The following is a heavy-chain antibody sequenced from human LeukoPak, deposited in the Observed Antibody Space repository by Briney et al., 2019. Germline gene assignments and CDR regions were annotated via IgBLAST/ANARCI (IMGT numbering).Heavy chain of an antibody. Sequence: VASVKVSCKASVPTFTSYAINWVRQAPGQGLEWMGGFIPIFGSPTYAQNFQGRVTFTTDESRYTAYMELINLKSDDTAVYYCAGFFYDSSGDAFDIWGQGTMVTVSS. V-gene: IGHV1-69*05. J-gene: IGHJ3*02. CDR3: AGFFYDSSGDAFDI. D-gene: IGHD3-22*01. CDR2: FIPIFGSP. CDR1: VPTFTSYA.